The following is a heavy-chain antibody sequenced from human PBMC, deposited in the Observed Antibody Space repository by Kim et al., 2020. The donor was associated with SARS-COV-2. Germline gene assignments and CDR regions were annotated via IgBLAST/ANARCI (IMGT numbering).Heavy chain of an antibody. Sequence: SVKVSCKASGGTFSSYAISWVRQAPGQGLEWMGGIIPIFGTANYAQKXQGRVTITADESTSTAYMELSSLRSEDTAVYXXXRDLNDFWSGYPVVRNWFDPWXXGTXVTVSS. V-gene: IGHV1-69*13. J-gene: IGHJ5*02. D-gene: IGHD3-3*01. CDR3: XRDLNDFWSGYPVVRNWFDP. CDR2: IIPIFGTA. CDR1: GGTFSSYA.